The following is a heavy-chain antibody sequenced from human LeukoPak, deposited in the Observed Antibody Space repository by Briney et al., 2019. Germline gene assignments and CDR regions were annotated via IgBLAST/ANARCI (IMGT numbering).Heavy chain of an antibody. CDR2: INHRGTT. D-gene: IGHD2-15*01. CDR3: ARGGIRVGLVVVVAVSVRGYFFHF. V-gene: IGHV4-34*01. Sequence: PSETLSLTCAVYGGSFSDYYWSWIRQPPGKGLEWIGEINHRGTTNYNPSLKSRITMSLDTSKHQFSLKLSSATAADTAVYYCARGGIRVGLVVVVAVSVRGYFFHFWGQGTRVTVSS. CDR1: GGSFSDYY. J-gene: IGHJ4*02.